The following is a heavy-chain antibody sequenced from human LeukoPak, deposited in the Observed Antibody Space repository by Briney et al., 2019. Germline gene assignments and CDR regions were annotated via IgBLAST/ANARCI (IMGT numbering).Heavy chain of an antibody. CDR3: AREPHHYMDV. J-gene: IGHJ6*03. CDR2: INPNSGDT. V-gene: IGHV1-2*02. CDR1: GYTFTGYY. Sequence: GASVKVSCKASGYTFTGYYMHWVRQAPGQGLEWMGWINPNSGDTNYAQKFQGRVTVTRDTSISTAYMELSSLRSEDTAVYYCAREPHHYMDVWGKGTTVTVSS.